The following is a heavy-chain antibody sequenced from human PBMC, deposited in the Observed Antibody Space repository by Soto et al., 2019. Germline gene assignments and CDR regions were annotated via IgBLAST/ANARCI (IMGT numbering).Heavy chain of an antibody. CDR3: VRDLLDYGGYIAY. CDR1: GVTLSGYA. Sequence: QVQLVQSGAEVKRPGSSVTVSCEASGVTLSGYAHSWVRQAPGQGLEWMGGVIPVFGALTYAQKLQDRVTIIADKSPSTAYMELRSLRSEDTAVYYFVRDLLDYGGYIAYWGPGPLVTVSS. D-gene: IGHD3-10*01. V-gene: IGHV1-69*06. J-gene: IGHJ4*02. CDR2: VIPVFGAL.